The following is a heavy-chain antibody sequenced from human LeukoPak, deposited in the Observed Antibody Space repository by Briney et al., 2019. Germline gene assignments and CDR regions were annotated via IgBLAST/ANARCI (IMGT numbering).Heavy chain of an antibody. CDR2: ISGGGATT. CDR3: AKEPQHCGGVTCTSRIARGYAWFDP. CDR1: GFTFSNHA. D-gene: IGHD2-21*01. Sequence: GGSLRLSCGVSGFTFSNHAMSWVRQSSGKGLEWVSVISGGGATTYYADSVKGRFTISRDNSKNMLYLQMNSLRAEDTAVYYCAKEPQHCGGVTCTSRIARGYAWFDPWGQGTLVTVSS. V-gene: IGHV3-23*01. J-gene: IGHJ5*02.